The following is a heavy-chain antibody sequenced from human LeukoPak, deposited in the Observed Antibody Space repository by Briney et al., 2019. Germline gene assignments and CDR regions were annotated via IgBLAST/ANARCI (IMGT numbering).Heavy chain of an antibody. Sequence: GGSLRLSCVTSGFPLSTYGVHWVRQAPGKGLEWVSAISGSGGSTYYADSVKGRFTISRDNSKNTLYLQMNSLRAEDTAVYYCAKAPYLLPYYFDYWGQGTLVTVSS. CDR1: GFPLSTYG. J-gene: IGHJ4*02. CDR2: ISGSGGST. D-gene: IGHD3-22*01. CDR3: AKAPYLLPYYFDY. V-gene: IGHV3-23*01.